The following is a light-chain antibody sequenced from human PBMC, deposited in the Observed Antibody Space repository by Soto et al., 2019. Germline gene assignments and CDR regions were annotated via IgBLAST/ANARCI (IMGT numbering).Light chain of an antibody. CDR2: DAS. V-gene: IGKV3-11*01. Sequence: EIVLTQSPATLSLSPGESATLSCRASLSVSNYLAWYQQKPGQAPRLLIFDASNRATGIPARLSGSGSGTDFTLTISSLEPEDFAVYYCQQRIDWPITFGQGTRLEIK. CDR3: QQRIDWPIT. J-gene: IGKJ5*01. CDR1: LSVSNY.